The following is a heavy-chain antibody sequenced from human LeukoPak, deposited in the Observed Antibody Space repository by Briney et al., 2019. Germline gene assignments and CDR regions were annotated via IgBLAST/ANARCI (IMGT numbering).Heavy chain of an antibody. CDR2: IYYSGST. V-gene: IGHV4-39*01. CDR1: GGSISSSSYY. J-gene: IGHJ6*02. D-gene: IGHD3-3*01. Sequence: SETLSLTCTVSGGSISSSSYYWGWIRQPPGKGLEWIGSIYYSGSTYYNPSLKSRVTISVDTSKNQFSLKLSSVTAADTAVYYCARLSPPDFWSSYYTNYGMDVWGQGTTVTVSS. CDR3: ARLSPPDFWSSYYTNYGMDV.